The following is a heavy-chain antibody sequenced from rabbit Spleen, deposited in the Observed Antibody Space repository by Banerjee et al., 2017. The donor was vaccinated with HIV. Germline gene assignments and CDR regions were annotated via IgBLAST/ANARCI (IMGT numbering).Heavy chain of an antibody. CDR2: IYVDSGNS. J-gene: IGHJ4*01. CDR1: GFSFSVGYD. CDR3: ARDGYSRGWGIILYYFNL. Sequence: QSLEESGGDLVKPGASLTLTCKGSGFSFSVGYDMCWVRQAPGKGLEWIACIYVDSGNSYYASWAKGRFTLSKTSSTTVTLQMTSLTAADTATYFCARDGYSRGWGIILYYFNLWGQGTLVTVS. V-gene: IGHV1S40*01. D-gene: IGHD4-1*01.